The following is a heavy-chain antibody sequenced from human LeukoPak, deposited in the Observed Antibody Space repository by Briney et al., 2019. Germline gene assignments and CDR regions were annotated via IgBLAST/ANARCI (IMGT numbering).Heavy chain of an antibody. Sequence: GGSLRLSCAASGFIFHTYAMSWVRQAPGKGPVWVSAISGGATRTYYADSVTGRSTISRDNSKNTPYLQMNGLRGEDTAVYFCAKGGGRGDYDLTGRFSTHFDSWGQGALVIVSS. V-gene: IGHV3-23*01. CDR2: ISGGATRT. J-gene: IGHJ4*02. CDR3: AKGGGRGDYDLTGRFSTHFDS. CDR1: GFIFHTYA. D-gene: IGHD4-17*01.